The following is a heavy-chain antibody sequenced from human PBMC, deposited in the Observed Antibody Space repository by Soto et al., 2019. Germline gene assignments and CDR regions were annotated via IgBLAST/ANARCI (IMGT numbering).Heavy chain of an antibody. V-gene: IGHV4-59*01. D-gene: IGHD3-22*01. CDR2: FCYTGST. CDR1: GGSISGRC. J-gene: IGHJ5*02. Sequence: SETLSLTCTVSGGSISGRCWSWVRQSPGKGLEWIGYFCYTGSTNYNPSLKSRVTISVDRSKTQCSLKLTSVTAADTAVYYYAKSHYDSSGYYIIDHWGQGTLVTAPQ. CDR3: AKSHYDSSGYYIIDH.